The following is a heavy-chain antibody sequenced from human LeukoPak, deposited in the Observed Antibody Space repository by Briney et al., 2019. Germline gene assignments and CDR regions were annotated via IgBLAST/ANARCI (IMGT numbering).Heavy chain of an antibody. CDR2: IYYSGST. J-gene: IGHJ3*02. CDR1: GSSITNYY. Sequence: SETLSLTCTVSGSSITNYYWSWIRQPPGKGLEWIGYIYYSGSTNYNPSLKSRVTISVDTSKNQFSLKLSSVTAADTAVYYCASAKQIDAFDIWGQGTMVTVSS. CDR3: ASAKQIDAFDI. V-gene: IGHV4-59*01.